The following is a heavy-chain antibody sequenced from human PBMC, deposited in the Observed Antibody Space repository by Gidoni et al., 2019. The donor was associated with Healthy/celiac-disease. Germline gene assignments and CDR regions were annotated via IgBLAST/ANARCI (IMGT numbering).Heavy chain of an antibody. V-gene: IGHV3-30-3*01. CDR2: ISYDGSNK. CDR1: GFTFSSYA. D-gene: IGHD2-15*01. J-gene: IGHJ6*02. Sequence: QVQLVESGGGVVQPGRSLRPSCAASGFTFSSYAMHWVRQAPGKGLEWVAVISYDGSNKYYADSGKGRFTISRDNSKNTLYLQMNSLRAEDTAVYYCAREGHYGPQIEPDCSGGSCYPYYYGMDVWGQGTTVTVSS. CDR3: AREGHYGPQIEPDCSGGSCYPYYYGMDV.